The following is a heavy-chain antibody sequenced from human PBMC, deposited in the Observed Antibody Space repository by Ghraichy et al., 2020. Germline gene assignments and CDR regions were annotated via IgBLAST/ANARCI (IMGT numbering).Heavy chain of an antibody. Sequence: SQTLSLTCAISGDSVSSNSAAWNWIRQSPSRGLEWLGRTYYRSKWYNDYAVSVKSRITINPDTSKNQFSLQLNSVTPEDTAVYYCARDGYSSSWWTINAFDIWGQGTMVTVSS. CDR2: TYYRSKWYN. D-gene: IGHD6-13*01. J-gene: IGHJ3*02. CDR3: ARDGYSSSWWTINAFDI. CDR1: GDSVSSNSAA. V-gene: IGHV6-1*01.